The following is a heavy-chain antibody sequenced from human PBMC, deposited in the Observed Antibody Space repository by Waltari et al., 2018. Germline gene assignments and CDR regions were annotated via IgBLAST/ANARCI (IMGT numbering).Heavy chain of an antibody. Sequence: EVQLVESGGGLVKPGGSLRLSCAASGFTFTSFSINWVRQAPGKGVEWVESISRRSNNIYYADSVKGRFTIARDNAKYSLYLQMNSLGVEDTAVYHCARDVLGYYGMDVWGQGTTVTVSS. CDR3: ARDVLGYYGMDV. J-gene: IGHJ6*02. CDR1: GFTFTSFS. V-gene: IGHV3-21*01. D-gene: IGHD2-8*01. CDR2: ISRRSNNI.